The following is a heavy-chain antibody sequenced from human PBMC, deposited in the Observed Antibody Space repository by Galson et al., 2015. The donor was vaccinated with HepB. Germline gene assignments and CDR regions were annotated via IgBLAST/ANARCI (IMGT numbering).Heavy chain of an antibody. Sequence: SVKVSCKASGYTFSSYLLHWVRQAPGQRLEWVGWINAYNGHTKYSQKFEGRVTITRETSPTTAYMELTSLRSVDTAVYYCAGSVVVTGSPLYHFYGMDVWGQGTTVTVSS. V-gene: IGHV1-3*01. CDR2: INAYNGHT. CDR1: GYTFSSYL. J-gene: IGHJ6*02. CDR3: AGSVVVTGSPLYHFYGMDV. D-gene: IGHD2-21*02.